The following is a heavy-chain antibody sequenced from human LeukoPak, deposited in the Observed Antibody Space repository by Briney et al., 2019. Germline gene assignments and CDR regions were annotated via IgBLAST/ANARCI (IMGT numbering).Heavy chain of an antibody. CDR3: VSHSGSYRFDS. J-gene: IGHJ4*02. CDR2: ISHSGST. Sequence: SETLSLTCTVSGDSISSFYWSWIRRSSGKGLEWIGLISHSGSTNYNPSLKNRVTMSVDPSTSRFSLRLTSVTAADTAVYYCVSHSGSYRFDSWGQGILVTVSS. D-gene: IGHD3-16*02. CDR1: GDSISSFY. V-gene: IGHV4-59*08.